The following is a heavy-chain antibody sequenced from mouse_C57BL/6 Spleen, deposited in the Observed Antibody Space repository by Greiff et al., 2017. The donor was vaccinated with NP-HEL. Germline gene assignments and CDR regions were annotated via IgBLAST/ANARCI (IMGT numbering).Heavy chain of an antibody. J-gene: IGHJ3*01. Sequence: QVQLQQPGTELVKPGASVKLSCKASGYTFTSYWMHWVKQRPGQGLEWIGNINPSNGGTNYNEKFKSKATLSVDKSSSTAYMQLSSMTSEDSAVYYCAREDGNFPAWFAYWGQGTLVTVSA. CDR2: INPSNGGT. V-gene: IGHV1-53*01. D-gene: IGHD2-1*01. CDR1: GYTFTSYW. CDR3: AREDGNFPAWFAY.